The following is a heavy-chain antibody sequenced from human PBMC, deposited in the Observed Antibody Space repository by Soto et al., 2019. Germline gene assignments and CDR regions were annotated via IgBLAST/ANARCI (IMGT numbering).Heavy chain of an antibody. V-gene: IGHV1-69*06. J-gene: IGHJ6*02. Sequence: QVQLVQSGAEVKKPGASVKVSCKASGYTFTGYQMHWVRQAPGQGLEWMGWINPIFGTANYAQKFQGRVTITADKSTSTAYMELSSLRSEDTAVYYCARDGGRDYYYYGMDVWGQGTTVTVSS. CDR3: ARDGGRDYYYYGMDV. CDR2: INPIFGTA. D-gene: IGHD1-26*01. CDR1: GYTFTGYQ.